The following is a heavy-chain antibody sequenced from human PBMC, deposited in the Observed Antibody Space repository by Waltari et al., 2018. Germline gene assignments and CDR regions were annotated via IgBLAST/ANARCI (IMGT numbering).Heavy chain of an antibody. CDR1: GFTFSSYG. V-gene: IGHV3-30*03. CDR3: ARASYSSSWMGGYYFDY. J-gene: IGHJ4*02. CDR2: ISYDGSNK. D-gene: IGHD6-13*01. Sequence: VQLLESGGGVVQPGRSLRLSCAASGFTFSSYGMHWVRQAPGKGLEWVAVISYDGSNKYYADSVKGRFTISRDNSKNTLYLQMNSLRAEDTAVYYCARASYSSSWMGGYYFDYWGQGTLVTVSS.